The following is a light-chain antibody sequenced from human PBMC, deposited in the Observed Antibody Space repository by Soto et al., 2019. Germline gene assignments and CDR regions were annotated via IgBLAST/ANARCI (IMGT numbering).Light chain of an antibody. Sequence: SYELTQPLSVSVALGQTGRITFGGNNIGSKNVHWYQQKPGQAPVLVIYRDSNRPSGIPERFSGSNSGNTATLTISRAQAGDEADYYCQVWDRSTVFGGGTKLTVL. J-gene: IGLJ2*01. V-gene: IGLV3-9*01. CDR3: QVWDRSTV. CDR2: RDS. CDR1: NIGSKN.